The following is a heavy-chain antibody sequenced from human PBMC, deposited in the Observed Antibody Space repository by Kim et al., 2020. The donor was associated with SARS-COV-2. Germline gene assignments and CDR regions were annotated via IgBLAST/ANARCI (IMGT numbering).Heavy chain of an antibody. CDR3: TRWQHDGSAFYGLDV. J-gene: IGHJ6*02. CDR1: GFIFSSYE. CDR2: ISSSGEIV. V-gene: IGHV3-48*03. Sequence: GGSLRLSCAASGFIFSSYEMIWVRQAPGKGPEWVSYISSSGEIVTYADSVKGRFTISRDSARNSLYLQMNSLRGEDTAIYYCTRWQHDGSAFYGLDVWGQGTAVTVSS. D-gene: IGHD3-22*01.